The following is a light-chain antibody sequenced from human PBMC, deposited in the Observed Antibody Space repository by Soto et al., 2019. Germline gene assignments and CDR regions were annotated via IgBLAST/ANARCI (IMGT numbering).Light chain of an antibody. Sequence: DIQLTQSPSFLSASVGDRVTITCRASQGISSSLAWYQQKPGRAPELLIYAASTLQSGVPSRFSGSGSGTEFTLTISSLQPEDFATYYCQQINSFPLTFCGGTKVEIK. CDR2: AAS. J-gene: IGKJ4*01. V-gene: IGKV1-9*01. CDR1: QGISSS. CDR3: QQINSFPLT.